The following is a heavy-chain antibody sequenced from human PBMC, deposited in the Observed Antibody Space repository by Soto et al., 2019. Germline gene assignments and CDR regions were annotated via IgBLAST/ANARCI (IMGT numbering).Heavy chain of an antibody. Sequence: EVQLVESGGGLVESGGSLRLSCAASGFTFKGAWMNWVRQGPGKGLEWVGRVKSKVNGETIHYAAPVQGRFTISRADSRNTVYLQMNRLGTEDTAMYYCSADLPDWGAYAFDYWGQGALVTVSS. D-gene: IGHD3-16*01. V-gene: IGHV3-15*07. CDR2: VKSKVNGETI. J-gene: IGHJ4*02. CDR3: SADLPDWGAYAFDY. CDR1: GFTFKGAW.